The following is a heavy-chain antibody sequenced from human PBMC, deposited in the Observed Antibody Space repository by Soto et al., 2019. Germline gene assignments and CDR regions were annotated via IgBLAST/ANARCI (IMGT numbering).Heavy chain of an antibody. Sequence: SETLSLTCTVSGGSISSYYWSWIRQPPGKGLEWIGYIYYSGSTNYNPSLKSRVTISVDTSKNQFSLKLSSVTAADTAVYYCARRIPTSDSWFDPWGQGTLVTVSS. CDR1: GGSISSYY. J-gene: IGHJ5*02. CDR2: IYYSGST. CDR3: ARRIPTSDSWFDP. V-gene: IGHV4-59*08.